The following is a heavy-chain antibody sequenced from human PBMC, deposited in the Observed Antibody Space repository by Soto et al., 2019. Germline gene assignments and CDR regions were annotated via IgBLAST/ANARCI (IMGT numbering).Heavy chain of an antibody. V-gene: IGHV1-69*12. CDR3: ARGRAMVRGVNYYYGMDV. J-gene: IGHJ6*02. CDR1: GGTFSSYA. CDR2: IIPIFGTA. D-gene: IGHD3-10*01. Sequence: QVQLVQSGAAVKKPGSSVKVSCKASGGTFSSYAISWVRQAPGQGLEWMGGIIPIFGTANYAQKFQGRVTITADESTSTAYMELSSLRSEDTAVYYCARGRAMVRGVNYYYGMDVWGQEPTVAVSS.